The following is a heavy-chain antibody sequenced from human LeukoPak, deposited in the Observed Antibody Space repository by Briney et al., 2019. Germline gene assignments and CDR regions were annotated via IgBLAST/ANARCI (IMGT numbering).Heavy chain of an antibody. CDR3: ARGGYYGSGNDFRFDP. CDR1: GGSIGSYY. D-gene: IGHD3-10*01. J-gene: IGHJ5*02. V-gene: IGHV4-59*01. CDR2: IYYSGST. Sequence: SETLSLTCTVSGGSIGSYYWSWIRQPPGKGLEWIGYIYYSGSTNYKPSLKSRVTISVDTSKNQFSLKLSSVTAADTAVYYCARGGYYGSGNDFRFDPWGQGTLVTVSS.